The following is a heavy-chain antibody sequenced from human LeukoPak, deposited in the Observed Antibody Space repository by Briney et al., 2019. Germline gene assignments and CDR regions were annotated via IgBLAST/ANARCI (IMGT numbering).Heavy chain of an antibody. CDR2: IYSGGST. V-gene: IGHV3-66*01. D-gene: IGHD3-10*01. CDR3: AKDKTRIGSTSGFDY. J-gene: IGHJ4*01. Sequence: GGSLRLSCAASGFTVSSNYMSWVRQAPGKGLEWVSVIYSGGSTYYADSVKGRFTISRDNSNNTLYVQMNSLRVEDTATYYCAKDKTRIGSTSGFDYWGHGTLVTVSS. CDR1: GFTVSSNY.